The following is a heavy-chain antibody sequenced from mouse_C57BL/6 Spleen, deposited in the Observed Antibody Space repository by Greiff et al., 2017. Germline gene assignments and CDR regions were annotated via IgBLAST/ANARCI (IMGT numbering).Heavy chain of an antibody. D-gene: IGHD1-1*01. V-gene: IGHV1-53*01. Sequence: VQLQQPGTELVKPGASVKLSCKASGYTFTSYWMHWVKQRPGQGLEWIGNINPSNGGTNYNEKFKSKDTLTVDKSSSTAYMQLSSLTSEDSAVYYCARPPYYGSSYWYFDVWGTGTTVTVSS. CDR2: INPSNGGT. CDR3: ARPPYYGSSYWYFDV. CDR1: GYTFTSYW. J-gene: IGHJ1*03.